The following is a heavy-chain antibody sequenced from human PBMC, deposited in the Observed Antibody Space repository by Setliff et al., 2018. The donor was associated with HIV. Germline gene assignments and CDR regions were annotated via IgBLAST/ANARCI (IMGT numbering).Heavy chain of an antibody. Sequence: ASVKVSCKASGFTFTGYYIHWVRQAPGQGLEWMGWITPNSGGTNYAQKFQGRVTMTRDTSISTAYMELSRLRSDDTAVYYCARDLGYSSSSGWLDPWGQGTLVTVSS. V-gene: IGHV1-2*02. J-gene: IGHJ5*02. CDR3: ARDLGYSSSSGWLDP. CDR1: GFTFTGYY. D-gene: IGHD6-6*01. CDR2: ITPNSGGT.